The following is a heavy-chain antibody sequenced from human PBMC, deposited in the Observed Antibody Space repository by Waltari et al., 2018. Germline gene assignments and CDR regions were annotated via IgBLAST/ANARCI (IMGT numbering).Heavy chain of an antibody. CDR1: GYSFTSYW. D-gene: IGHD2-15*01. V-gene: IGHV5-51*01. J-gene: IGHJ6*02. CDR3: ARETVVVVAATDYYYYGMDV. Sequence: EVQLVQSGAEVKKPGESLKISCKGSGYSFTSYWIGWVRQMPGKGLEWMGIIYPGDSDTRYSPSFQGQVTISADKSISTAYLQWSSLKASDTAMYYCARETVVVVAATDYYYYGMDVWGQGTTVTVSS. CDR2: IYPGDSDT.